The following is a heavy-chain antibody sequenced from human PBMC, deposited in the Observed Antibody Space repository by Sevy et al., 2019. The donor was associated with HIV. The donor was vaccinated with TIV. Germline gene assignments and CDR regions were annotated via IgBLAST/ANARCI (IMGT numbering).Heavy chain of an antibody. CDR2: IYYSGST. Sequence: SETLSLTCTVSGGSISSYYWSWIQQPPGKGLEWIGYIYYSGSTNYNPSLKSRVTISVDTSKNQFSLKLSSVTAADTAVYYCARGAGYRGSYNWFDPWGQGTLVTVSS. J-gene: IGHJ5*02. D-gene: IGHD1-26*01. CDR1: GGSISSYY. V-gene: IGHV4-59*01. CDR3: ARGAGYRGSYNWFDP.